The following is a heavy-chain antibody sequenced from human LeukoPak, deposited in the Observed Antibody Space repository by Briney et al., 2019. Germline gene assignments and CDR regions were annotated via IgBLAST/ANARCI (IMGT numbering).Heavy chain of an antibody. CDR3: ARGRVQLWLLSYYFDY. J-gene: IGHJ4*02. D-gene: IGHD5-18*01. V-gene: IGHV4-34*01. CDR1: GGSFSGYY. CDR2: INHSGST. Sequence: SETLSLTCAVYGGSFSGYYWSWIRQPPGKGLEWIGEINHSGSTNYNPSLKSRVTISVDTSKNQFSLKLSSVTAADTAVYYCARGRVQLWLLSYYFDYWGQGTLVTVSS.